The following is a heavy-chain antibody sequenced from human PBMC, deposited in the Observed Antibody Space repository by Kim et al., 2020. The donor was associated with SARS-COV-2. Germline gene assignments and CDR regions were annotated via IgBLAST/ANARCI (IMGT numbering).Heavy chain of an antibody. CDR1: GFTFSSYW. CDR3: TRGGWLPDDY. CDR2: IKSDGSIT. D-gene: IGHD5-12*01. V-gene: IGHV3-74*01. J-gene: IGHJ4*02. Sequence: GGSLRLSCAVSGFTFSSYWMHWVRQAPGKGLVWVSRIKSDGSITSYADSVKGRFTISRDNAKNTLYLQMNSLRTEDTAVYYCTRGGWLPDDYWGQGTLVT.